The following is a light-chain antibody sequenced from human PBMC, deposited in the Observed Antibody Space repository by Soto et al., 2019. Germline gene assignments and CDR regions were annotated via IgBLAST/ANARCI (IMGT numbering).Light chain of an antibody. CDR1: RSDVGGYAY. J-gene: IGLJ3*02. Sequence: QSALTQPRSVSGSPGQSVTISCTGTRSDVGGYAYISWYQQHPGKVPKLIIYDVSKRPSGVPDRFSGSKSGNTASLTISGLQGEDEADYYCCSYAGSYTWVFGGGTKLTVL. CDR2: DVS. CDR3: CSYAGSYTWV. V-gene: IGLV2-11*01.